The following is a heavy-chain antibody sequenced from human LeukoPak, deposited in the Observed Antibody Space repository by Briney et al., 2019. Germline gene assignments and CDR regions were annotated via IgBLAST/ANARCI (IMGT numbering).Heavy chain of an antibody. V-gene: IGHV3-30*03. CDR3: ARDRRGRVVAAIFDY. Sequence: PGRSLRLSCAASGFTFSSYGMHWVRQAPGKGLEWVAVISYDGSNKYYADSVKGRFTISRDNSKNTLYLQMNSLRAEDTAVYYCARDRRGRVVAAIFDYWGQGTLVTVSS. D-gene: IGHD2-15*01. J-gene: IGHJ4*02. CDR2: ISYDGSNK. CDR1: GFTFSSYG.